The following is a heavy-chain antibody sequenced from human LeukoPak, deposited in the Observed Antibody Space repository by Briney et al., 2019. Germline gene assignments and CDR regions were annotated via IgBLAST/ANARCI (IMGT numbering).Heavy chain of an antibody. CDR1: GGSTSSYY. Sequence: SETLSLTCTVSGGSTSSYYWSWIRQPPGKGLEWIAYIYNSGSTNYNPSLKSRVTISVDTSKNQFSLSLSSVTAADTAVYYCARGSGRYFFYGMDVWGQGTTVTVSS. J-gene: IGHJ6*02. CDR3: ARGSGRYFFYGMDV. D-gene: IGHD3-10*01. CDR2: IYNSGST. V-gene: IGHV4-59*12.